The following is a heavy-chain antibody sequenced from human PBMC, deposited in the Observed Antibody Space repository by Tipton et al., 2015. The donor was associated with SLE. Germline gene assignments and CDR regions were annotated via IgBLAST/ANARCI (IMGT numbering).Heavy chain of an antibody. CDR2: VFYNGNT. D-gene: IGHD2-2*01. CDR1: GGSINYYY. Sequence: LRLSCTVSGGSINYYYWNWIRQPPGKGLEWIGYVFYNGNTNYNASLKSRVTMSVDTSKSQFSLQLRSVTAADTAVYYCARGGHCTSDSCYAYYYYMDVWGEGTTVAVPS. CDR3: ARGGHCTSDSCYAYYYYMDV. V-gene: IGHV4-59*01. J-gene: IGHJ6*03.